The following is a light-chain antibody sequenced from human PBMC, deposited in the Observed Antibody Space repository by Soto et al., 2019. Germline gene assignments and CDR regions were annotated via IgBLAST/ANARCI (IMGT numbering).Light chain of an antibody. CDR1: QSVSSN. Sequence: IVMNQSPATLSVSTGERATLSCRASQSVSSNLAWYQQKPGQAPRLLIYGASSRATGISDRFSGSGSGTDFTLTISRLEPEDFAVYYCHQYGSSSWTFGQGTKVDI. CDR3: HQYGSSSWT. V-gene: IGKV3-20*01. J-gene: IGKJ1*01. CDR2: GAS.